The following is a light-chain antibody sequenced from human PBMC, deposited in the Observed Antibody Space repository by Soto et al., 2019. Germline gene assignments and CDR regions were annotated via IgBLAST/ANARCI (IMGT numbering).Light chain of an antibody. V-gene: IGLV2-11*01. CDR1: NSDVGGSNY. CDR2: DVT. CDR3: CSYAGSYTYVV. Sequence: QSVLTQPRSVSGSPGQSVTISCTGTNSDVGGSNYVSWYQQHPGKAPKLMIFDVTKRPSGVPDRFSGSKSGTTASLTISGLQAEDEADYFFCSYAGSYTYVVFGGGTKVTVL. J-gene: IGLJ2*01.